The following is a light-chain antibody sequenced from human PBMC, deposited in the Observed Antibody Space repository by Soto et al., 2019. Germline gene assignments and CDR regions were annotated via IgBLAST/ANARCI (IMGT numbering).Light chain of an antibody. Sequence: QSALTQPASVSGSPGQSITISCTGTSSDVGRYNYVSWYQQHPGKAPKLMIYEVSNRPSGVSNRFSGSKSGNTASLTISGLQAEDEADYYCSSYTSNSPRVFGGGTKLTVL. CDR3: SSYTSNSPRV. J-gene: IGLJ3*02. V-gene: IGLV2-14*01. CDR1: SSDVGRYNY. CDR2: EVS.